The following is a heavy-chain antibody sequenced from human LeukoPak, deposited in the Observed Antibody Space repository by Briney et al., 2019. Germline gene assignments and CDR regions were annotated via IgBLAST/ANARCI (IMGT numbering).Heavy chain of an antibody. CDR2: INPNSGGT. J-gene: IGHJ4*02. CDR3: AREIGPRQLHLWGSAFDY. D-gene: IGHD5-18*01. Sequence: ASVKVSCKASGYTFTSYYMHWVRQAPGQGLEWMGWINPNSGGTNYAQNFQGRVTMTRDTSTSTVYMELSSLRSEDTAVYYCAREIGPRQLHLWGSAFDYWGQGTLVTVSS. CDR1: GYTFTSYY. V-gene: IGHV1-46*01.